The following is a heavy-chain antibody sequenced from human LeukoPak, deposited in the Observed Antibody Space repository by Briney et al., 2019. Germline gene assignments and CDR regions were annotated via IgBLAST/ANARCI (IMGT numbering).Heavy chain of an antibody. Sequence: SETLSLTCSVSDGSVNSYYWNWIRRPPGKGLEWIGYIYYNGNTNYSPSLKSRVTMSADTSKNLFSLKVSSVTAADTAVYYCARGRSNYYGMDVWGQGTTVTVSS. CDR3: ARGRSNYYGMDV. CDR1: DGSVNSYY. D-gene: IGHD1-26*01. J-gene: IGHJ6*02. CDR2: IYYNGNT. V-gene: IGHV4-59*02.